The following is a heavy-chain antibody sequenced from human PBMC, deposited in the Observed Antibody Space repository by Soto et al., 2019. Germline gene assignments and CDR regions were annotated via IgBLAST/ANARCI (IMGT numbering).Heavy chain of an antibody. D-gene: IGHD5-18*01. Sequence: SETLSLTCTVSGGSISSYCWSWIRQPPGKGLDWIGNIYYSGSTNYNPSLKSRVTISVDTSKNQFSLKLSSVTAAYTAVYYGARRYGSCFDYWGQGTLVTVSS. CDR1: GGSISSYC. J-gene: IGHJ4*02. CDR3: ARRYGSCFDY. V-gene: IGHV4-59*08. CDR2: IYYSGST.